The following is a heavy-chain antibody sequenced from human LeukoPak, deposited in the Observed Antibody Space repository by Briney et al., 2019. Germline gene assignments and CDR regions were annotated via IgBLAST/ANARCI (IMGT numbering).Heavy chain of an antibody. V-gene: IGHV3-74*01. D-gene: IGHD3-16*01. J-gene: IGHJ4*02. Sequence: PGGSLRLSCAASGFASSAYWMHWVRQAPGKGLEWVSRINEDATTITYADSVKGRFIISRDNSKKSLYLQMNNLRAEDTAVYYCVRDLILVWTPGDDFDFWGQGTLVIVSS. CDR2: INEDATTI. CDR3: VRDLILVWTPGDDFDF. CDR1: GFASSAYW.